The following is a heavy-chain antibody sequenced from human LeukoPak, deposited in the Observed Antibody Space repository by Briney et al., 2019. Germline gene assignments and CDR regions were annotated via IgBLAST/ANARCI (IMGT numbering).Heavy chain of an antibody. D-gene: IGHD3-22*01. CDR2: IIPIFGSA. V-gene: IGHV1-69*13. CDR3: ARGYDSSGYLFDY. CDR1: GGTFSSYA. Sequence: SVKVSCKASGGTFSSYAFSWVRQAPGQGLEWMGGIIPIFGSANYAQKFQDRVTITADESTSTAYMELSSLRSEDTAVYYCARGYDSSGYLFDYWGQGTLVTVSS. J-gene: IGHJ4*02.